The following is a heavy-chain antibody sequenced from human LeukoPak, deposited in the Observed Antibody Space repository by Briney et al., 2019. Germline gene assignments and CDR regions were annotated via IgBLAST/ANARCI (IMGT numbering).Heavy chain of an antibody. D-gene: IGHD2-2*01. CDR2: CYYSGST. Sequence: PSETLSLTCTVSRGSIISSGYFWGWIRQPPGKGLEWIGSCYYSGSTYYNPSLKSRITISVDTSKNQFSLKVFSVTAADTATYYCSRLGVPAAIANWGQGTLLTVSS. J-gene: IGHJ4*02. CDR1: RGSIISSGYF. V-gene: IGHV4-39*01. CDR3: SRLGVPAAIAN.